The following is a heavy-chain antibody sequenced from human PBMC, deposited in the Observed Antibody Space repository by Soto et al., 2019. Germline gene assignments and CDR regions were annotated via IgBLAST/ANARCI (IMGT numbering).Heavy chain of an antibody. D-gene: IGHD3-22*01. V-gene: IGHV3-73*01. CDR2: IRSKANSYAT. J-gene: IGHJ4*02. CDR3: TTPMRDSSGYYSDY. CDR1: GFTFNGSP. Sequence: GGSLRLSCAAPGFTFNGSPMHWARQASGKGLEWVGRIRSKANSYATAYAASVKGRFTISRDDSKNTAYLQMNSLKTEDTAVYYCTTPMRDSSGYYSDYWGQGT.